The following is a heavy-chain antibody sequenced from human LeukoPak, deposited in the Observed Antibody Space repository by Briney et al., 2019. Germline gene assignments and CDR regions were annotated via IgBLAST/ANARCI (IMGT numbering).Heavy chain of an antibody. V-gene: IGHV4-59*08. J-gene: IGHJ5*01. CDR2: IYNSGIT. Sequence: SETLSLTCAVSGGSISGYYWTWIRQLPGKGLEWIGYIYNSGITNYNSSLKSRVTVSVDTSKNQFSLRLTSVTAADTAVYYCARSVPSLDYLFDSWGHGTLVTVSS. CDR1: GGSISGYY. CDR3: ARSVPSLDYLFDS. D-gene: IGHD4-11*01.